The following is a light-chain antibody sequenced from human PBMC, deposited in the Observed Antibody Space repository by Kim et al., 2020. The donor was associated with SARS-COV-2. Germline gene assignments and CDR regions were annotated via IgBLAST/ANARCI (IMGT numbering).Light chain of an antibody. J-gene: IGLJ1*01. CDR3: QAWDSRTYV. V-gene: IGLV3-1*01. CDR1: KLGDKY. CDR2: QDS. Sequence: SYELTQPPSVSVSPGQTASITCSGDKLGDKYACWYQQKPGQSPVLVIYQDSKRPSGIPERFSGSNSGNTATLTISGTQAMDEADYYCQAWDSRTYV.